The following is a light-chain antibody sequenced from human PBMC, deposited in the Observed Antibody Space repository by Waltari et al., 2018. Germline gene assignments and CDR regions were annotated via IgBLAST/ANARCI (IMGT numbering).Light chain of an antibody. CDR1: QDIRSY. J-gene: IGKJ1*01. CDR2: AAS. V-gene: IGKV1-8*01. CDR3: QNYFTYPLT. Sequence: AVRLTQSPSSFSASTGDRVTITCRASQDIRSYLAWYQQKPGKAPKLLMYAASTLQSGVPSSFSGSGSGTDFTLTISGLQSEDFATYYCQNYFTYPLTFGQGTKVEIK.